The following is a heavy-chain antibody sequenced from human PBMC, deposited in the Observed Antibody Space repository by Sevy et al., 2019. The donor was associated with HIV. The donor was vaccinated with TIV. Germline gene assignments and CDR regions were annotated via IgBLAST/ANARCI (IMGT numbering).Heavy chain of an antibody. Sequence: SETLSLTCAVSGDSISSGGYSWNWIRQPPGKGLEWIGYMYHSGSTYYNPSLQSRVTISVDRSKNQFSLMVTSVTAADTAVYYCARGDPSNTFDYWGQGTLVTVSS. CDR2: MYHSGST. CDR1: GDSISSGGYS. CDR3: ARGDPSNTFDY. V-gene: IGHV4-30-2*01. J-gene: IGHJ4*02.